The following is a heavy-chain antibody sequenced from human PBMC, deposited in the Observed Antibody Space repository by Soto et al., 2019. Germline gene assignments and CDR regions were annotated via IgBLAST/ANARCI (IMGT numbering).Heavy chain of an antibody. CDR3: AQDANGTSLAY. Sequence: QVQLVQSGAEVKKPGSSVKVSCKASGGTFSRYTISWVRQAPGQGLEWMGGIIPIFGAAKYAQKFQDRVTVTEDESTRTAYMELSSLRTEDTAVYYCAQDANGTSLAYWGQGTLVTVSS. J-gene: IGHJ4*02. CDR2: IIPIFGAA. D-gene: IGHD1-1*01. V-gene: IGHV1-69*01. CDR1: GGTFSRYT.